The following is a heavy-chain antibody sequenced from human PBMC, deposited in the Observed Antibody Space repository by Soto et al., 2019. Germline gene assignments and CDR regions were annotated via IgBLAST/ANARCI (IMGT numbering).Heavy chain of an antibody. Sequence: ASLKVSCKASGYTFTSYGISWVRQAPGQGLGWMGWISAYNGNTNYAQKLQGRVTMTTDTSTSTAYMELRSLRSDDTAVYYCARVMTTVSQIASSGNGTLVTVSS. D-gene: IGHD4-17*01. CDR2: ISAYNGNT. CDR3: ARVMTTVSQIAS. CDR1: GYTFTSYG. J-gene: IGHJ5*01. V-gene: IGHV1-18*04.